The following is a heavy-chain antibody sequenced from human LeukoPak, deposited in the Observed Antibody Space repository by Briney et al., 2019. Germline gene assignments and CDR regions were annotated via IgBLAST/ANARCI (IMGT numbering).Heavy chain of an antibody. D-gene: IGHD5-24*01. CDR2: INPNSGGT. Sequence: ASVKVSCKASGYTFTSYDINWVRQATGQGLEWMGWINPNSGGTNYAQKFQGRVTMTRDTSISTAYMELSRLRSDDTAVYYCARGWFDLWGRGTLVTVSS. CDR1: GYTFTSYD. J-gene: IGHJ2*01. V-gene: IGHV1-2*02. CDR3: ARGWFDL.